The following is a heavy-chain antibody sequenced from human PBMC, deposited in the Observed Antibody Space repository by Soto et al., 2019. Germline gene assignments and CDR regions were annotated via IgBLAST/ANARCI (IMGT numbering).Heavy chain of an antibody. J-gene: IGHJ5*01. D-gene: IGHD6-19*01. V-gene: IGHV3-11*06. CDR2: ISSKSGYT. CDR1: GLTCNDYY. CDR3: YYGSSAGDS. Sequence: QVHLVESGGGLVKPGGSLRLSCAASGLTCNDYYMSWIRQAPGKGLEWISYISSKSGYTKYADAVRGRFTISTDNTRNSLFLQMGSLRVEDTGVYYCYYGSSAGDSWGQGTTVTVSS.